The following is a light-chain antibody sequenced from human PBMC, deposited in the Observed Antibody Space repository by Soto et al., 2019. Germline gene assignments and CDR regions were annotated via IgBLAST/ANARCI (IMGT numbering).Light chain of an antibody. Sequence: DIQMTPSPSSLSASIGDRFTLTCRASQRIGTTLNWYQQRPGQALQLLIYAVSSLQSGVSSRFGGSRSGTDFTLCINSLQREDVATYDCQQTYSAPPLFGKGTKVEIK. V-gene: IGKV1-39*01. J-gene: IGKJ1*01. CDR3: QQTYSAPPL. CDR1: QRIGTT. CDR2: AVS.